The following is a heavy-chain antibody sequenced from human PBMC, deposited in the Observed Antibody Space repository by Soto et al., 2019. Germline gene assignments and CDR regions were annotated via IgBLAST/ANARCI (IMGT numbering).Heavy chain of an antibody. J-gene: IGHJ6*02. D-gene: IGHD1-26*01. V-gene: IGHV1-69*12. CDR2: IIPVFATT. Sequence: QVQLVQSGAEVKKPGSSVKVSCKASGGTFSTYVISWVRQAPGQGLEWMGGIIPVFATTNYAQKFQGRVTVTAGXSXXXGXXELNSLRSEDTAVYYCARGRIAGAATDFSYYGMDVWGQGTSVTVSS. CDR1: GGTFSTYV. CDR3: ARGRIAGAATDFSYYGMDV.